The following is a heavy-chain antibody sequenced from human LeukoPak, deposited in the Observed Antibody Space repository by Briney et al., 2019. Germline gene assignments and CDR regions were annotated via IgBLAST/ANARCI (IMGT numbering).Heavy chain of an antibody. V-gene: IGHV3-11*04. CDR2: ISPSGATI. CDR3: ARGNIAARPI. Sequence: PGGSLRLSCAASGFTFSDYYMSWIRQAPGKGLEWVSYISPSGATISCADSVKGRFTTSRDNAKSSLYLQMNSLRAEDTAVYYCARGNIAARPIWGQGTLVTVSS. CDR1: GFTFSDYY. J-gene: IGHJ4*02. D-gene: IGHD6-6*01.